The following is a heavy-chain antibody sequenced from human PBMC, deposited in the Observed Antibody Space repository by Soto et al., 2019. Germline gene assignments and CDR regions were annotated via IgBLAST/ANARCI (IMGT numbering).Heavy chain of an antibody. V-gene: IGHV3-23*01. J-gene: IGHJ4*02. CDR3: AKELLRLGESLERYFDY. Sequence: PGGSLRLSCAASGFTFSTYAMSWVRQAPGKGLESVSAISGSGTSRYYADSAKGRFSISRDNSKNTLFLQLNSLRAEDTAVYYCAKELLRLGESLERYFDYWGQGTPVTVSS. D-gene: IGHD3-10*01. CDR1: GFTFSTYA. CDR2: ISGSGTSR.